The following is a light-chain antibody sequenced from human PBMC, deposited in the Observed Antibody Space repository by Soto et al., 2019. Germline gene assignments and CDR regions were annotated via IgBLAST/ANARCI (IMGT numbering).Light chain of an antibody. J-gene: IGLJ3*02. CDR3: SSYTSTNSWV. V-gene: IGLV2-14*04. Sequence: TISCTGTSSDVGGYNYVSWYQQHPGKAPKLIIYDVSNRPSGVSTRFSGSKSGNTASLTISGLQAEDEADYSCSSYTSTNSWVFGGGTQLTVL. CDR2: DVS. CDR1: SSDVGGYNY.